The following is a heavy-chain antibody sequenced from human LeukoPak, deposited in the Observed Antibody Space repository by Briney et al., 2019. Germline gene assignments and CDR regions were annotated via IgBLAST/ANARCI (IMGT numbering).Heavy chain of an antibody. D-gene: IGHD4-17*01. Sequence: RGASVKVSCKASGYTFISYYIHWVRQAPGQGLEWMGLINPSSGNTPYAQQFQGRVTMTRDTSTSTVYMELSSLRSEDTAVYYCAKDGSTVTLHADYWGQGTLVTVSS. J-gene: IGHJ4*02. CDR1: GYTFISYY. V-gene: IGHV1-46*01. CDR3: AKDGSTVTLHADY. CDR2: INPSSGNT.